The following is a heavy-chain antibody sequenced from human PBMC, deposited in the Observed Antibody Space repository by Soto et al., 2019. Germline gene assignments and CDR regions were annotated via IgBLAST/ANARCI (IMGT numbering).Heavy chain of an antibody. CDR3: VRSLYSSSWYAGY. Sequence: PSLTCGVSGYSVSSASYWGWIRQPPGKGLEWIGSIYHSGTTYYNPSLKSRVTISLDTSKNQFSLRLSSVTAADTAVYYCVRSLYSSSWYAGYWGQGTLVTVSS. D-gene: IGHD6-13*01. CDR2: IYHSGTT. J-gene: IGHJ4*02. CDR1: GYSVSSASY. V-gene: IGHV4-38-2*01.